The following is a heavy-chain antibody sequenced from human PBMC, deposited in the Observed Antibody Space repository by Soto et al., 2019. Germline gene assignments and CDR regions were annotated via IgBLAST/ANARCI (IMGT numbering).Heavy chain of an antibody. CDR2: ISSSSSTI. Sequence: GGSLSLSCAASGFTFSSYSMNWVRQAPGKGLEWVSYISSSSSTIYYADSVKGRFTISRDNAKNSLYLQMNSLRDEDTAVYYCARVLTHYGSGKAFDYWGQGTLVTVSS. V-gene: IGHV3-48*02. CDR3: ARVLTHYGSGKAFDY. D-gene: IGHD4-17*01. J-gene: IGHJ4*02. CDR1: GFTFSSYS.